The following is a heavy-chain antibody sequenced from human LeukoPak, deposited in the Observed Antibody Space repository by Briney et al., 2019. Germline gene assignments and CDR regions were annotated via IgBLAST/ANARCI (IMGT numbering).Heavy chain of an antibody. J-gene: IGHJ4*02. CDR1: GGSISSDSYY. CDR2: IYYSGST. V-gene: IGHV4-39*07. CDR3: AGQKGAYYYDSSGPL. Sequence: SETLSLTCTVSGGSISSDSYYWAWIRQPPGKGLEWIASIYYSGSTYYNPSLKSRVTISVDTSKNQFSLKLSSVTAADTAVYYCAGQKGAYYYDSSGPLWGQGTLVTVSS. D-gene: IGHD3-22*01.